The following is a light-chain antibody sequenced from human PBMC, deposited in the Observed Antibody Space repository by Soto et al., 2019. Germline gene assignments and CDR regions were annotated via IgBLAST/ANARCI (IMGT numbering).Light chain of an antibody. CDR2: DAS. V-gene: IGKV3-11*01. J-gene: IGKJ1*01. Sequence: EIVLTQSPATLSLSPGEGATLSCRASQSISSYLAWYQQKPGQAPRLLIYDASSRASGIPARLSGSGSATDYTLTISSREPEDFVVEYCRQRSDWPPWTFGQGTKVEIK. CDR1: QSISSY. CDR3: RQRSDWPPWT.